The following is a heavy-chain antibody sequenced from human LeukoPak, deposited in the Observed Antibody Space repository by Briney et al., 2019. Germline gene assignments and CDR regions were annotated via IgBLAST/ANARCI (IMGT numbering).Heavy chain of an antibody. CDR1: GGSISSGGYY. D-gene: IGHD6-13*01. CDR2: IYYSGST. CDR3: ARDGGAAAGTSGSWFDP. J-gene: IGHJ5*02. V-gene: IGHV4-31*03. Sequence: SETLSLTCTVSGGSISSGGYYWSWIRQHPGKGLEWIGYIYYSGSTYYNPSLKSRVTISVDTSKNQFSLKLSSVTAADTAVYYCARDGGAAAGTSGSWFDPWGQGTLVTVSS.